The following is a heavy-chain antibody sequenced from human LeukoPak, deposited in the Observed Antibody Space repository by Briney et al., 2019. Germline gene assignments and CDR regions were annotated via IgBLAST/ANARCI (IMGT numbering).Heavy chain of an antibody. V-gene: IGHV3-30*03. CDR2: ISYDGSNK. D-gene: IGHD6-19*01. J-gene: IGHJ4*02. Sequence: GGSLRLSCAASGFTFSSYGMNWVRQAPGKGLEWVAVISYDGSNKYYADSVKGRFTISRDNSKNTLYLQMNSLRAEDTAVYYCARSGSGWFDYWGQGTLVTVSS. CDR1: GFTFSSYG. CDR3: ARSGSGWFDY.